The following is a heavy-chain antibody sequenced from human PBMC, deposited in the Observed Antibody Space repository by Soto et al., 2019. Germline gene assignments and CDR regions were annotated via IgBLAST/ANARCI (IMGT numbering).Heavy chain of an antibody. V-gene: IGHV1-18*04. Sequence: ASVNVSGKASGYTFTSDGISWVRQAPGQGLEWMGWISAYNGNTNYAQKLQGRVTMTTDTSTSTAYMELRSLRSDDTAVYYCARDRDVLRYFDWLLPDAFDIWGQGTMVTVSS. J-gene: IGHJ3*02. CDR2: ISAYNGNT. CDR3: ARDRDVLRYFDWLLPDAFDI. D-gene: IGHD3-9*01. CDR1: GYTFTSDG.